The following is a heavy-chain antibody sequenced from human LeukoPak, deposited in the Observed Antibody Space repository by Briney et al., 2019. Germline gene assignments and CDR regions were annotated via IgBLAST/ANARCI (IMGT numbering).Heavy chain of an antibody. V-gene: IGHV3-23*01. D-gene: IGHD6-6*01. Sequence: PGGSLRLSCAASGFTFNNYAMSWVRQAPGKGLEWVSAISGSGGSTYYVDSVKGRFTISRDNSKNTLYLQMNSLRAEDTAVYYCPRRLSYSSSAAFGYWGQGTLVTVSS. J-gene: IGHJ4*02. CDR2: ISGSGGST. CDR3: PRRLSYSSSAAFGY. CDR1: GFTFNNYA.